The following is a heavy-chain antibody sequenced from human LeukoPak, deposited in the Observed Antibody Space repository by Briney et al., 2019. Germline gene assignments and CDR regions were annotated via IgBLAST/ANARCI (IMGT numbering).Heavy chain of an antibody. D-gene: IGHD2-2*01. Sequence: ASVKVSCKASGGTFSSYAISWVRQAPGQGLEWMGWMNPNSGNTGYAQKFQGRVTMTRNTSISTAYMELSSLRSEDTAVYYCARGPPAAPLDYWGQGTLVTVSS. J-gene: IGHJ4*02. CDR2: MNPNSGNT. CDR3: ARGPPAAPLDY. CDR1: GGTFSSYA. V-gene: IGHV1-8*02.